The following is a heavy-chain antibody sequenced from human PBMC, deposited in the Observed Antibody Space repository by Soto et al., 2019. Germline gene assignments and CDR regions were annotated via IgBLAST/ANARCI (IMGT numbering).Heavy chain of an antibody. J-gene: IGHJ5*02. V-gene: IGHV3-11*06. D-gene: IGHD2-15*01. CDR3: ARDLPESTVVAATNWFDP. Sequence: GGSLRLSCAASGFTFSDYYMSWIRQAPGKGLEWVSYISSSSSYTNYADSVKGRFTISRDNAKNSLYLQMNSLRAEDTAVYYCARDLPESTVVAATNWFDPWGQGTLVTVSS. CDR2: ISSSSSYT. CDR1: GFTFSDYY.